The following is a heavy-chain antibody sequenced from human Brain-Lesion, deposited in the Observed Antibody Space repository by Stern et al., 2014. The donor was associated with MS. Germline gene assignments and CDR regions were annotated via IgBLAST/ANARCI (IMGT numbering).Heavy chain of an antibody. CDR3: ARGPYYFDGSGYHY. Sequence: QVQLQQWGAGLLKPSETLSLTCAVSGGSFSGYYWTWIRQSPEKGLELIGQIDHSGSAKYNPSLKSRVTMSVDTSNSQFSRKLSSVTAADTAVYYCARGPYYFDGSGYHYWGQGTQVTVSS. V-gene: IGHV4-34*01. J-gene: IGHJ4*02. CDR2: IDHSGSA. D-gene: IGHD3-22*01. CDR1: GGSFSGYY.